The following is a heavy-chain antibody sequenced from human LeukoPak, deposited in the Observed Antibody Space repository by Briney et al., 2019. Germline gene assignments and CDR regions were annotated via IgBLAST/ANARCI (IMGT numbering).Heavy chain of an antibody. CDR1: GFTFTTYG. V-gene: IGHV3-33*01. Sequence: PGGSLRLSCAASGFTFTTYGFHWVRQAPGKGLEWVAVIWSDGSKTYYADSVKGRFTISRDDSKNTLNLQMNSLRAEDTAVYYCARVSLSSGCLSNWGQGTLVTVSS. J-gene: IGHJ4*02. D-gene: IGHD6-19*01. CDR2: IWSDGSKT. CDR3: ARVSLSSGCLSN.